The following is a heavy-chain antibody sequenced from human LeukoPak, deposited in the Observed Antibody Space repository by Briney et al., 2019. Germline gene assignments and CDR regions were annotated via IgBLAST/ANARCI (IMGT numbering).Heavy chain of an antibody. J-gene: IGHJ4*02. D-gene: IGHD5-18*01. Sequence: PGMSLRLSCAASGFTFSIYGMHWVRQAPGKGLEWGAGISYDKCNKYYAVSVKCRFTISRDNANNTLYLQMNSLRAEDTAVYYCARDPGYSYALMDHWGQGTLVTVSS. CDR2: ISYDKCNK. V-gene: IGHV3-33*01. CDR3: ARDPGYSYALMDH. CDR1: GFTFSIYG.